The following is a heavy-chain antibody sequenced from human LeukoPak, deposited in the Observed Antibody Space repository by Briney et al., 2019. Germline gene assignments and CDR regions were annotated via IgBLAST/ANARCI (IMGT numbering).Heavy chain of an antibody. J-gene: IGHJ4*02. Sequence: ASVKVSCKASGYTFTGYYMHWVRQAPGQGLEWMGWINPNSGGTNYAQKFQGRVTMTEDTSTDTAYMELSSLRSEDTAVYYCATDYGGNFLFDYWGQGTLVTVSS. V-gene: IGHV1-2*02. CDR3: ATDYGGNFLFDY. D-gene: IGHD4-23*01. CDR2: INPNSGGT. CDR1: GYTFTGYY.